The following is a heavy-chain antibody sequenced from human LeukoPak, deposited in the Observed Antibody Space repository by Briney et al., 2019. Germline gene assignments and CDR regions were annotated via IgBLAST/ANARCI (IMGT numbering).Heavy chain of an antibody. V-gene: IGHV4-59*01. CDR3: ARDIGGAIFGVVIANWYFDL. CDR2: IYYSGST. J-gene: IGHJ2*01. CDR1: GGSISSYY. D-gene: IGHD3-3*01. Sequence: PSETLSLTCTVSGGSISSYYWSWIRQPPGKGLEWIGYIYYSGSTNYNPSLKSRVTMSVDTSKNQFSLKLSSVTAADTAVYYCARDIGGAIFGVVIANWYFDLWGRGTLVTVSS.